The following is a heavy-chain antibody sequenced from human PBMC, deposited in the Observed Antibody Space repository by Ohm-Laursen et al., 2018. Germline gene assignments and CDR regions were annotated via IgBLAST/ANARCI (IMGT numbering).Heavy chain of an antibody. D-gene: IGHD6-13*01. Sequence: SLRLSCAASGFTLSDYGMHWVRQAPGKGLEWVAKIQRDGSEKYYEDSVTGRFTISRDNAKNSMYLQMNSLRAEDTALYYCARATSTAGTSYFDYWGQGILVTVSS. CDR3: ARATSTAGTSYFDY. V-gene: IGHV3-7*01. J-gene: IGHJ4*02. CDR1: GFTLSDYG. CDR2: IQRDGSEK.